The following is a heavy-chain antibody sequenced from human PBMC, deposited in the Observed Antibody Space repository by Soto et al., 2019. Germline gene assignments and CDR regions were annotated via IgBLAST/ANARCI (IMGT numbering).Heavy chain of an antibody. V-gene: IGHV3-74*01. CDR2: LSGDGTDT. Sequence: EVQLVESGGGLVQPGGSLRLSCVTSGFTFSSYWMHWVRQDPGKGLVWVACLSGDGTDTRYADSVKGRFSISRDNAKDTLYLQMNSLKAEDTAVYFCGSDPMDSTPIDLWGQGALVTVSS. D-gene: IGHD2-15*01. CDR3: GSDPMDSTPIDL. CDR1: GFTFSSYW. J-gene: IGHJ4*02.